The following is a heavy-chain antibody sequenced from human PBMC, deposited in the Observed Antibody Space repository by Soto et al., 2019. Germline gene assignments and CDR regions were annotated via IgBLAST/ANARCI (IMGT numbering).Heavy chain of an antibody. CDR2: ISYDGSNK. D-gene: IGHD6-19*01. CDR3: VKDGSSGWPYYYGLDV. CDR1: GFTFSSYG. J-gene: IGHJ6*02. V-gene: IGHV3-30*18. Sequence: ESGGGVVQPGRSLRLSCAASGFTFSSYGMHWVRQAPGKGLEWVAVISYDGSNKYYADSVKGRFTISRDNSKNTLYLQMSSLRAEDTAVYYCVKDGSSGWPYYYGLDVWGQGTTVTVSS.